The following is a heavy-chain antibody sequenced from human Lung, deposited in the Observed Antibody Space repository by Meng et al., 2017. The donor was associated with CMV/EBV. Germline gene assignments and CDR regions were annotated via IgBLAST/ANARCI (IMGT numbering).Heavy chain of an antibody. CDR2: IIPIFGTA. Sequence: SVXVSCKASGGTFSSYAISWVRQAPGQGLEWMGGIIPIFGTANYAQKFQGRVTITTDESTSTAYMELSSLRSEDTAVYYCAREGYYYDSSGYYKTQAFDIWGQRTMVTVSS. D-gene: IGHD3-22*01. CDR1: GGTFSSYA. CDR3: AREGYYYDSSGYYKTQAFDI. V-gene: IGHV1-69*05. J-gene: IGHJ3*02.